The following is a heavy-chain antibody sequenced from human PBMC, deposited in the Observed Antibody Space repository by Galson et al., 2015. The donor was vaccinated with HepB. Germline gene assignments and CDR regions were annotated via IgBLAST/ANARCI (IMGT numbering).Heavy chain of an antibody. V-gene: IGHV3-7*03. J-gene: IGHJ5*02. CDR1: FTVSNYW. Sequence: SLRLSCAASFTVSNYWMTWVRQAPGKGLEWVANIKEDGSEKHYVDSVRGRFTISRDNVKNSLYLEMNSLRPEDTAVYYCAKSGGYSVGEWFDPWGQGTRVSVSS. CDR2: IKEDGSEK. CDR3: AKSGGYSVGEWFDP. D-gene: IGHD5-18*01.